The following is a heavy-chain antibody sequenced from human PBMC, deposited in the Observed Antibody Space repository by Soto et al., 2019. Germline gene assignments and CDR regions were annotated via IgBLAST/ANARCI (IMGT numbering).Heavy chain of an antibody. J-gene: IGHJ5*02. V-gene: IGHV6-1*01. D-gene: IGHD2-15*01. CDR1: GDSVSSNSAA. CDR3: ARADIVVVVAATHGYWFDP. Sequence: PSQTLSLTCAISGDSVSSNSAAWNWIRQSPSRGLEWLGRTYYRSKWYNDYAVSVKSRITINPDTSKNQFSLQLNSVTPEDTAVYYCARADIVVVVAATHGYWFDPWGQGTLVTVSS. CDR2: TYYRSKWYN.